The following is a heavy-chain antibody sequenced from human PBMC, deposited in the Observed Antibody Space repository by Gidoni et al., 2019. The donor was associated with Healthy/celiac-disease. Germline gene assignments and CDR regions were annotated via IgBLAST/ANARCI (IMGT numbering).Heavy chain of an antibody. CDR2: ISYDGSNK. D-gene: IGHD6-13*01. V-gene: IGHV3-30*18. J-gene: IGHJ4*02. Sequence: QVQLVESGGGVVQPGRSLRRPCAAAGFTFSSYGMHWVRQAPGKGLEWVAVISYDGSNKYYADSVKGRFTISRDNSKNTLYLQMNSLRAEDTAVYYCAKDRIAAAGTLDYWGQGTLVTVSS. CDR3: AKDRIAAAGTLDY. CDR1: GFTFSSYG.